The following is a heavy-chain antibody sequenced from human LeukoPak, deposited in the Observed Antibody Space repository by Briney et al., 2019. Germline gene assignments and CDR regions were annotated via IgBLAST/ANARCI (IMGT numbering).Heavy chain of an antibody. D-gene: IGHD2-2*02. CDR1: GGTFSSYA. Sequence: SVKVSCKASGGTFSSYAISWVRQAPAQGLEWMGRIIPIFGIANYAQKFQGRVTITADKSTSTAYMELSSLRSEGTAVYYCARDWEIVPAAIHESDYYYYGMDVWGQGTTVTVSS. J-gene: IGHJ6*02. CDR3: ARDWEIVPAAIHESDYYYYGMDV. V-gene: IGHV1-69*04. CDR2: IIPIFGIA.